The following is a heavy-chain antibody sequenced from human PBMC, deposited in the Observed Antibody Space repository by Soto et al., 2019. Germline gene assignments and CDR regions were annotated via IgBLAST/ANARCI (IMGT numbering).Heavy chain of an antibody. D-gene: IGHD1-26*01. CDR1: GGSTRSSNYQ. J-gene: IGHJ4*02. Sequence: QLQLQESGPGLMRPSETLSLTCTVSGGSTRSSNYQWVWIRQPPGKGLEWIGNVYYNGNTYYNPSLKSRLTISVDTSNNQFSLEVKSVTAADTAVYYCARFSGSYKDRYFDCWGQGTLVTVSS. CDR2: VYYNGNT. V-gene: IGHV4-39*01. CDR3: ARFSGSYKDRYFDC.